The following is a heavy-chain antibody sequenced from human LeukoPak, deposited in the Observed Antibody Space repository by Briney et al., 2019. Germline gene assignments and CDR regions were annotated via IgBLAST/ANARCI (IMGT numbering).Heavy chain of an antibody. CDR3: ARDAPRWRNAFDF. J-gene: IGHJ3*01. CDR1: GYTLTELS. CDR2: FDPEDGET. D-gene: IGHD2-15*01. V-gene: IGHV1-24*01. Sequence: ASVKVSCKVSGYTLTELSMHWVRQAPGKGLEWMGGFDPEDGETIYAQKFQGRVTMTEDTSTDTAYMELRSLRSDDTAVYFCARDAPRWRNAFDFWGQGTMVTVSS.